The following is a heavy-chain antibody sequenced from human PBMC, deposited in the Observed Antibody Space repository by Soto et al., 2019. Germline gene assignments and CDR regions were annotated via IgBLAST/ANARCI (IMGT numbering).Heavy chain of an antibody. D-gene: IGHD6-13*01. CDR2: IIPIFGTA. CDR1: GCTFSSYA. J-gene: IGHJ5*02. V-gene: IGHV1-69*01. CDR3: ARDPGLWPAAGYWFDP. Sequence: QVQLVQSGAEVKKPGSSVKVSCKASGCTFSSYAISWVRQAPGQGLEWMGGIIPIFGTANYAQKFQGRVTITADESTSTAYMELSSLRSEDTAVDYCARDPGLWPAAGYWFDPWGQGTLVTVSS.